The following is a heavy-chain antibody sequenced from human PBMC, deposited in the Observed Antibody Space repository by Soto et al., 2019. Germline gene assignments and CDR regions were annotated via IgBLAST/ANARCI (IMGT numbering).Heavy chain of an antibody. J-gene: IGHJ4*02. V-gene: IGHV3-23*01. CDR3: ASAQPTYSSSYFDY. Sequence: EVQLLESGGDLVQPGGSLRLSCAASGFTFSSYAMSWVRQAPGKGLEWVPTISGRGDDTYYTDSVKGRFTFSRDNSKNTLYVHMNSLRAEDTAVYYCASAQPTYSSSYFDYWGQGTLVTVSS. CDR1: GFTFSSYA. CDR2: ISGRGDDT. D-gene: IGHD3-22*01.